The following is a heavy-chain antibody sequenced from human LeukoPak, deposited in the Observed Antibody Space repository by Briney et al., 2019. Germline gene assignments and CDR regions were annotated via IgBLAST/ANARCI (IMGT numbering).Heavy chain of an antibody. J-gene: IGHJ4*02. CDR3: AGDQFSSNWYKD. CDR2: IYHSGST. D-gene: IGHD6-13*01. CDR1: GGSISSGGYY. V-gene: IGHV4-39*07. Sequence: SETLSLTCTVSGGSISSGGYYWSWIRQPPGKGLEWIGSIYHSGSTYYNPSLKSRVTISADFSKNQFSLKLSSVTVAETAVYFCAGDQFSSNWYKDWGPGTLVTVSS.